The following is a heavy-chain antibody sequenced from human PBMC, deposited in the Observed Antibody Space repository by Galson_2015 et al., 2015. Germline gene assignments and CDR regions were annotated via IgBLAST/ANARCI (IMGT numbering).Heavy chain of an antibody. Sequence: SLRLSCAASGFSFINHNMNWVRQAPGKGLEWISYISTSSNTIYYADSVKGRFTISRDNAKNSLYLQMNSLRDEDTAVYYCARDDFGQWLHYFDYSGQRTLVTVSS. V-gene: IGHV3-48*02. CDR3: ARDDFGQWLHYFDY. D-gene: IGHD6-19*01. CDR2: ISTSSNTI. CDR1: GFSFINHN. J-gene: IGHJ4*02.